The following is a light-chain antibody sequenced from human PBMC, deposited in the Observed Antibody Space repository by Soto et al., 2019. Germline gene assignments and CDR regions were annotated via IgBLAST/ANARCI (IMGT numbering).Light chain of an antibody. CDR2: VVS. V-gene: IGLV2-8*01. Sequence: QSALTQPPSASGSPGQSVTISCTGTSSDVGGYNYVSWYQQHPGKAPKLMIYVVSKRPSGVPDRFSGSKSGNTASLTVSGLQAEDEADYYCSSYAGSNTYVFGTGNKVTVL. J-gene: IGLJ1*01. CDR3: SSYAGSNTYV. CDR1: SSDVGGYNY.